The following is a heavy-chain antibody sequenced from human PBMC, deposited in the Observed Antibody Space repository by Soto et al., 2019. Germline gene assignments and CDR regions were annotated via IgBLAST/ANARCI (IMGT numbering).Heavy chain of an antibody. D-gene: IGHD3-10*01. CDR1: GFTFRDYA. V-gene: IGHV3-30*04. CDR3: AREGKDPDYYFYPLDV. Sequence: QVQLVESGGGVVQPGRSLRLSCAASGFTFRDYAMHWVRQAPGKGLEWVAAISYEGSNKYYADSVKGRFTISRDNSKNLLYLPMSSLRAEDTALYYCAREGKDPDYYFYPLDVWGQGTTVTVSS. J-gene: IGHJ6*02. CDR2: ISYEGSNK.